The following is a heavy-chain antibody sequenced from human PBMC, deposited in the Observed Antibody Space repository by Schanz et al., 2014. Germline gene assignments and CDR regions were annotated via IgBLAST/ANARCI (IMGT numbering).Heavy chain of an antibody. CDR3: TRSYYDFSWGSYRFRAFDI. CDR2: ISGSGGST. Sequence: EVQLLESGGGLVRPGGSLRLSCAASGFTFSSYAMSWVRQAPGKGLEWVSGISGSGGSTYYADSVKGRFTISRDNAKNTLYLQMNSLRAEDTAIYFCTRSYYDFSWGSYRFRAFDIWGQGTTVIVSS. V-gene: IGHV3-23*01. J-gene: IGHJ3*02. CDR1: GFTFSSYA. D-gene: IGHD3-16*02.